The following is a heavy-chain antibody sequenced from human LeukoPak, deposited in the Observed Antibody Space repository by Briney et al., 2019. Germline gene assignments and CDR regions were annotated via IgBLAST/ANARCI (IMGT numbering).Heavy chain of an antibody. J-gene: IGHJ4*02. CDR1: GFTFSSYS. CDR3: ARDVRPQPSNYVDY. D-gene: IGHD3-10*02. V-gene: IGHV3-48*02. CDR2: ISSSSSTI. Sequence: GGSLRLSCAASGFTFSSYSMNWVRQAPGKGLEWVSYISSSSSTIYYADSVKGRFTISRDNAKNSLYLQMNSLRDEDTAVYYCARDVRPQPSNYVDYWGQGTLVTVSS.